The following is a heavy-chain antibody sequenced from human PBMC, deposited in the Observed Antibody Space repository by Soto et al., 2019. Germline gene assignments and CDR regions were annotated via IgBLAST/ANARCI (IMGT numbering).Heavy chain of an antibody. CDR3: TRYQGGSYDRWFDP. Sequence: EVQVVESGGGLVKPGGSLRLSCNFTFSMYSMNWVRQAPGKGLEWVASISSGSAFIKYADSVQGRFSISRDNAKISVSLQMNSLSAEDTAMYYCTRYQGGSYDRWFDPWVRGTLFTFSS. D-gene: IGHD1-26*01. CDR1: TFSMYS. CDR2: ISSGSAFI. J-gene: IGHJ5*02. V-gene: IGHV3-21*01.